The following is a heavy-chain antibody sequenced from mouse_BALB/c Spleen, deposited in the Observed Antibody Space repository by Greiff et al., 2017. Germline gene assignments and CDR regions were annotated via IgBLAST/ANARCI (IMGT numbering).Heavy chain of an antibody. J-gene: IGHJ3*01. CDR2: IDPSDSET. CDR1: GYSFTSYW. V-gene: IGHV1S126*01. Sequence: VQRVESGPQLVRPGASVKISCKASGYSFTSYWMHWVKQRPGQGLEWIGMIDPSDSETRLNQKFKDKATLTVDKSSSTAYMQLSSPTSEDSAVYYCARSGEVRLWFAYWGQGTLVTVSA. CDR3: ARSGEVRLWFAY. D-gene: IGHD2-14*01.